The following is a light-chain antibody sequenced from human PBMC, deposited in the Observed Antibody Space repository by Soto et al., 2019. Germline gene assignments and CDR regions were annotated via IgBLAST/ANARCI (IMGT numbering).Light chain of an antibody. CDR2: DVS. J-gene: IGLJ1*01. CDR1: SGDVGGYNY. CDR3: SSYTSSSTLLYV. V-gene: IGLV2-14*01. Sequence: QCALTQPASVSGSPGQSITISCTGTSGDVGGYNYVSWYQQHPGKAPKLMIYDVSNRPSGVSNRFSGSKSGNTASLTISGLQAEDEADYYCSSYTSSSTLLYVFGTGTKLTVL.